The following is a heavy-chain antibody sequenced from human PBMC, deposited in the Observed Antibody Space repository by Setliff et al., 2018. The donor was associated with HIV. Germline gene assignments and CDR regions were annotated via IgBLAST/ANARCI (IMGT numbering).Heavy chain of an antibody. J-gene: IGHJ3*02. Sequence: KTSETLSLTCTVYGGSFSNYYTNWIRQPPGKGLEWIGELSPSGTTRSNPSLQSRVTISLDTSNNQFSLNLNSVTAADTAVYYCARGQGCGGGCHYAFEMWGQGTMVTVSS. V-gene: IGHV4-34*01. CDR3: ARGQGCGGGCHYAFEM. CDR1: GGSFSNYY. D-gene: IGHD2-21*02. CDR2: LSPSGTT.